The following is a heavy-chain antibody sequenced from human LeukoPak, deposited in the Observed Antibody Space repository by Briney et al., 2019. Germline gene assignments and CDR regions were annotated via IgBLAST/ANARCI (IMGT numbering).Heavy chain of an antibody. Sequence: GGSLRLSCAASGFTFSSYAMSWVRQAPGKGLEWVSAISGSGGSTYYADSVKGRFTISRDNSKNTLYLQMNSLRAEDTAVYYCAARGIRGKQRLAQLNWFDPWGQGTLVTVSS. CDR3: AARGIRGKQRLAQLNWFDP. D-gene: IGHD6-25*01. J-gene: IGHJ5*02. CDR2: ISGSGGST. CDR1: GFTFSSYA. V-gene: IGHV3-23*01.